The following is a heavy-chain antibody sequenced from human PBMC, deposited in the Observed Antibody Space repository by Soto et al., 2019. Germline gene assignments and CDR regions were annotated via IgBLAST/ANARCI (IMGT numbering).Heavy chain of an antibody. CDR1: GGSISSSSYY. J-gene: IGHJ3*02. CDR2: IYYSGST. Sequence: QLQLQESGPGLVKPSETLSLTYTVSGGSISSSSYYWGWIRQPPGKGLEWIGSIYYSGSTYYNPSPKTRVTISVDTSKNQFSLKLSSVPAADTAVYYCARPGYCSGGSCYPHAFDIWGQGTMVTVSS. V-gene: IGHV4-39*01. CDR3: ARPGYCSGGSCYPHAFDI. D-gene: IGHD2-15*01.